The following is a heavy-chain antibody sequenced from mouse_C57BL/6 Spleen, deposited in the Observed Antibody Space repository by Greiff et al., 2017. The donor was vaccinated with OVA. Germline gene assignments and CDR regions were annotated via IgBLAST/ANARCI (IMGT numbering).Heavy chain of an antibody. CDR2: IDPETGGT. Sequence: VKLMESGAELVRPGASVTLSCQASGYTFTDYEMHWVKQTPVPGLEWIGAIDPETGGTAYNQKFKGKAILTADKSSSTAYMELRSLTSEDSAVYYGTSPDSSGYEAWCAYWGQGTLVTVSA. J-gene: IGHJ3*01. V-gene: IGHV1-15*01. CDR3: TSPDSSGYEAWCAY. CDR1: GYTFTDYE. D-gene: IGHD3-2*02.